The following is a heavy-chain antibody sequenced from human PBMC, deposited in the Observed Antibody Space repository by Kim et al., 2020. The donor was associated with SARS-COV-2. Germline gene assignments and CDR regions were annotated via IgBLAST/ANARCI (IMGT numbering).Heavy chain of an antibody. CDR3: ARGPPQDYGSGSSWYDP. Sequence: ASVKVSCNASGYTFTTYDINWVRQAAGQGLEWLGWMNPNSGNTGYAQKFQGRVNMTRNTSITTAYMELSSLRSEDTAVYYCARGPPQDYGSGSSWYDPWGQGTLVIVSS. CDR1: GYTFTTYD. J-gene: IGHJ5*02. V-gene: IGHV1-8*01. D-gene: IGHD3-10*01. CDR2: MNPNSGNT.